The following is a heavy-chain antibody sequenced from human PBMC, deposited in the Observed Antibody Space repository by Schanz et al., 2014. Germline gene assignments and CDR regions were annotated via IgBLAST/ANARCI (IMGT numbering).Heavy chain of an antibody. CDR2: MSYDGSIK. J-gene: IGHJ4*02. CDR3: AKDSTHIDIVLMPTAIDY. CDR1: GFTFSSYG. D-gene: IGHD2-8*01. V-gene: IGHV3-30*18. Sequence: ESGGGVVQPGRSLRLSCAASGFTFSSYGMHWVRQAPGKGLEWGAAMSYDGSIKYYGDSVKGRFTISRDNSKNTLYLHMNTLRSEDTAVYYCAKDSTHIDIVLMPTAIDYWGQGTLVTVSS.